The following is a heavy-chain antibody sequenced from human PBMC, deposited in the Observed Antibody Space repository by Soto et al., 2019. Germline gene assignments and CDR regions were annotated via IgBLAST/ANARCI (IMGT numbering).Heavy chain of an antibody. D-gene: IGHD4-17*01. CDR2: GSYSGTT. CDR3: ARGATVTQFDY. Sequence: SETLSLTCTVSGVSVSSGSFYWAWIRQPPGKGLEWIGFGSYSGTTNYKPSLKSRVTISVDTSRSQISLKVSSLTAADTAVYYCARGATVTQFDYWGRGNLGT. V-gene: IGHV4-61*01. J-gene: IGHJ4*02. CDR1: GVSVSSGSFY.